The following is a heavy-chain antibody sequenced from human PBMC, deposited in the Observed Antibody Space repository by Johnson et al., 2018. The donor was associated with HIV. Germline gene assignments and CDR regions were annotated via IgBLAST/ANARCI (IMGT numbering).Heavy chain of an antibody. D-gene: IGHD1-14*01. Sequence: VQLVESGGGLVQPGGSLTLPCVASGYSFSHYWMSWVRQAPGKGLEWVANIKQDGSEKYYVDSVKGRFTISRDNAKNSLYLQMSILRAEDTAIYYCARKGDAFDIWGQGTMVTVSS. V-gene: IGHV3-7*05. CDR3: ARKGDAFDI. CDR2: IKQDGSEK. CDR1: GYSFSHYW. J-gene: IGHJ3*02.